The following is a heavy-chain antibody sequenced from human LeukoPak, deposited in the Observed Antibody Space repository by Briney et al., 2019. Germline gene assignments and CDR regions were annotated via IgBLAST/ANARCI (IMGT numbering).Heavy chain of an antibody. V-gene: IGHV4-59*01. CDR1: GGSLSSYY. D-gene: IGHD4-17*01. CDR3: ASIPYGDYVFDY. J-gene: IGHJ4*02. CDR2: IYYSGST. Sequence: PSETLSLTCTVSGGSLSSYYWSWIRQPPGKGLEWIGYIYYSGSTNYNPSLKSRVTISVDTSKNQFSLKLSSVTAADTAVYYCASIPYGDYVFDYWGQGTLVTVSS.